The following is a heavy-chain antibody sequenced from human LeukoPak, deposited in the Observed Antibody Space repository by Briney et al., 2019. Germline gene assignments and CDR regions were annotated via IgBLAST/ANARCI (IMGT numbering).Heavy chain of an antibody. D-gene: IGHD6-19*01. J-gene: IGHJ4*02. CDR3: ACGQQWLPTHYDY. V-gene: IGHV4-39*01. CDR2: IYYSGST. CDR1: GGSISSSSYY. Sequence: PSETLSLTCTVSGGSISSSSYYWGWIRQPPGKGLEWSGSIYYSGSTYYNPSLKSRITISVDTSKNQFPLKLSSVTAADTAVYYCACGQQWLPTHYDYWGQETLVTVSS.